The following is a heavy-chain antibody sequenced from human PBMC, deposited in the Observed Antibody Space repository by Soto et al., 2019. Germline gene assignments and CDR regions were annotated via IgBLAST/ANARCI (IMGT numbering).Heavy chain of an antibody. CDR3: ARAEITMVRGVTIHFDY. CDR1: GGSFSGYY. V-gene: IGHV4-34*01. CDR2: INHSGST. Sequence: SETLSLTCAVYGGSFSGYYWSWIRQPPGKGLEWIGEINHSGSTNYNPSLKSRVTISVDTSKNQFSLKLSSVTAADTAVYYCARAEITMVRGVTIHFDYWGQGTLVTVSS. J-gene: IGHJ4*02. D-gene: IGHD3-10*01.